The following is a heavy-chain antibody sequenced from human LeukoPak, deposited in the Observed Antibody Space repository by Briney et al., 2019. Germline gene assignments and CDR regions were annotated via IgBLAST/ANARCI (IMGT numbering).Heavy chain of an antibody. D-gene: IGHD4-17*01. CDR1: GFTCTSYS. V-gene: IGHV3-48*01. CDR3: AREREHDYGTDY. Sequence: GGSLRLSCAASGFTCTSYSMNWVRQAPGKGLEWVSYISSSGRPIYYADSVKGRFTISRDNAKNSLYLQMNGLRAEDTAVYYCAREREHDYGTDYWGQGTLVTVSS. CDR2: ISSSGRPI. J-gene: IGHJ4*02.